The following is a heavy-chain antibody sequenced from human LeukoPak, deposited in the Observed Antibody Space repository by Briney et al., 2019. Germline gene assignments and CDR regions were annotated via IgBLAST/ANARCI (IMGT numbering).Heavy chain of an antibody. Sequence: SETLSLTCTVSGGSISSGDYYWSWIRQPPGKGLEWIGYIYYSGSTYYNPSLKSRVTISVDTSKNQFSLKLSSVTAADTAVYYCARRLGTNYYYYMDVWGKGTTVTVSS. V-gene: IGHV4-30-4*08. D-gene: IGHD1/OR15-1a*01. CDR1: GGSISSGDYY. CDR3: ARRLGTNYYYYMDV. CDR2: IYYSGST. J-gene: IGHJ6*03.